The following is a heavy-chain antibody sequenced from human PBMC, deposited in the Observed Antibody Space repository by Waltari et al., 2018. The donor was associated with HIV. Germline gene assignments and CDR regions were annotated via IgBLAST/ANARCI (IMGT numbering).Heavy chain of an antibody. CDR2: ISYDGSNK. V-gene: IGHV3-30*01. CDR3: ARANKRWLQSALDY. D-gene: IGHD5-12*01. CDR1: GFTFSSYA. Sequence: QVQLVESGGGVVQPGRSLRLSCEASGFTFSSYAMHWVRQAPGKGLEWVAVISYDGSNKYYADSVKGRFTISRDNSKNTLYLQMNSLRAEDTAVYYCARANKRWLQSALDYWGQGTLVTVSS. J-gene: IGHJ4*02.